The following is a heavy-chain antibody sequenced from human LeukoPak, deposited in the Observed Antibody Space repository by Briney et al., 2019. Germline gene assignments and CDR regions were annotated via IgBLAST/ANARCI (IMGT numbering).Heavy chain of an antibody. CDR1: GVTSTSQA. CDR3: AGLRYCTGSSCYLPDY. Sequence: ASVNGCSTASGVTSTSQAIRWVRQATGQGHEWMGRIIPILGTANYAQTFPGRVTITTDESTSTAYMELSSLRSEDAAVYYRAGLRYCTGSSCYLPDYWGQGTLVTVSS. CDR2: IIPILGTA. V-gene: IGHV1-69*11. D-gene: IGHD2-15*01. J-gene: IGHJ4*02.